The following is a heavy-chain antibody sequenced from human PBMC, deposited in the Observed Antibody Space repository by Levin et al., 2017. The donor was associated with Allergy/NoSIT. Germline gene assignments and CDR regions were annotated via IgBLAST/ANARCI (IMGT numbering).Heavy chain of an antibody. CDR2: IRSKAYGGTT. CDR1: GFTFGDYA. J-gene: IGHJ3*02. D-gene: IGHD3-22*01. Sequence: GESLKISCTASGFTFGDYAMSWFRQAPGKGLEWVGFIRSKAYGGTTEYAASVKGRFTISRDDSKSIAYLQMNSLKTEDTAVYYCTREPTYYYDSSGYYAFDIWGQGTMVTVSS. CDR3: TREPTYYYDSSGYYAFDI. V-gene: IGHV3-49*03.